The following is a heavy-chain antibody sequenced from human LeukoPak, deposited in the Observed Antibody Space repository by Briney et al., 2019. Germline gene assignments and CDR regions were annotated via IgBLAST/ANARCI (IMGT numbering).Heavy chain of an antibody. CDR1: GYTFTGYY. CDR2: INPNRGGT. J-gene: IGHJ5*02. V-gene: IGHV1-2*06. Sequence: GSVKVSCKASGYTFTGYYMHWVRQAPGQGLEWMGRINPNRGGTNYAQKFRGRVTMTRDTSTRPAYMELSRLRSDDTAAYYCARARSLGRFDPWGQGTLVTVSS. CDR3: ARARSLGRFDP.